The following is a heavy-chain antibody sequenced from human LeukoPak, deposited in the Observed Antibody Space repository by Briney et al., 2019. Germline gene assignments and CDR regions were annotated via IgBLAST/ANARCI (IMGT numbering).Heavy chain of an antibody. V-gene: IGHV3-21*06. CDR1: GFIFSDYS. CDR2: ISSSSAYI. J-gene: IGHJ3*01. Sequence: GGSLRLSCVASGFIFSDYSMDWVRQAPGKGLEWVSSISSSSAYIFYSDSVKGRFTISRDNAQSSLYLQMNSLRAEDTAVYYCARQAVARPFDLWGQGTMVAVSS. CDR3: ARQAVARPFDL.